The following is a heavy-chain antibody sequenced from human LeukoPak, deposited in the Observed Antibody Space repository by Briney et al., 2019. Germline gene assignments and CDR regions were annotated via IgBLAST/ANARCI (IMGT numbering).Heavy chain of an antibody. CDR1: GFTFSSYA. CDR2: ISSNGGST. D-gene: IGHD5-24*01. J-gene: IGHJ4*02. CDR3: ARGRDGYNSFGY. V-gene: IGHV3-64*01. Sequence: GGSLRLSCAASGFTFSSYAMHWVRQAPGKGLDYVSAISSNGGSTYYANSVKGRFTISRDNSKNTLYLQMGSLRAEDMAVYYCARGRDGYNSFGYWGQGTLVTVSS.